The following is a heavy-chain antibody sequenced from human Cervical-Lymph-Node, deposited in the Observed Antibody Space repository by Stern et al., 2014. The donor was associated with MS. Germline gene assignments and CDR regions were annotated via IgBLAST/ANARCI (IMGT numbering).Heavy chain of an antibody. D-gene: IGHD2-15*01. CDR2: ISNDGNEK. Sequence: DQLVESGGGVVQPGRSLRLSCAASGFTLRSYGMHWVRQAPGKGLEWVAVISNDGNEKDYTDSVKGRFTISRDNSKNTLYLQMNSLRTEDTAMYYCAKDRLFCSGGGCYGMDVWGQGTTVTVSS. V-gene: IGHV3-30*18. J-gene: IGHJ6*02. CDR1: GFTLRSYG. CDR3: AKDRLFCSGGGCYGMDV.